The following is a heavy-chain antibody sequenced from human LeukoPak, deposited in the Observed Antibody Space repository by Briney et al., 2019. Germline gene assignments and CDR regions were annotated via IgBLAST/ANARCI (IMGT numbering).Heavy chain of an antibody. J-gene: IGHJ4*02. CDR1: GFTFSIYD. CDR3: ARVTYYYASGTYYPPDY. V-gene: IGHV3-13*01. CDR2: ISSAGDT. Sequence: PRRSLRLSCAASGFTFSIYDMHSVRQGTGKGLEWVSAISSAGDTYYPDSVKGRFTISRESAKHSLYLQMNSLRAWDTAVYYCARVTYYYASGTYYPPDYGGQGTLVTVSS. D-gene: IGHD3-10*01.